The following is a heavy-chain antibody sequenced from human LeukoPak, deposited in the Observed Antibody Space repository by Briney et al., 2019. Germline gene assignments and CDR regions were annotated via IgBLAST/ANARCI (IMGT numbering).Heavy chain of an antibody. CDR1: GGPISGDPHY. V-gene: IGHV4-61*09. J-gene: IGHJ4*02. Sequence: SDTLSLTCTVSGGPISGDPHYWTWIRQPPGKGLMWIGHISASGRTTYNPSLNSRVTISVDTSRSQFSVRLTTLTDADTAVYYCARANYYDSTGCYHDYWGQGTLVTVSS. D-gene: IGHD3-22*01. CDR3: ARANYYDSTGCYHDY. CDR2: ISASGRT.